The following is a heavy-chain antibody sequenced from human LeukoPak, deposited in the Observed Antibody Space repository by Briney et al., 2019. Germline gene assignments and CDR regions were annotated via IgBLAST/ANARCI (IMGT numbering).Heavy chain of an antibody. Sequence: GESLRLSCAASGFTFSSYAMSWVRQAPGKGLEWVSAISGSGGSTYYADSVKGRFTISRDNSKNTLYLQMNSLRAEDTAVYYCAKGSGIGMITFGGIYYWGQGTLVTVSS. D-gene: IGHD3-16*01. J-gene: IGHJ4*02. CDR1: GFTFSSYA. CDR2: ISGSGGST. CDR3: AKGSGIGMITFGGIYY. V-gene: IGHV3-23*01.